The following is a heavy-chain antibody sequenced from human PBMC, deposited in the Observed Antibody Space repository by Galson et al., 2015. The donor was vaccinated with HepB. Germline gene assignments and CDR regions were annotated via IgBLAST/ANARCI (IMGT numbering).Heavy chain of an antibody. V-gene: IGHV3-23*01. D-gene: IGHD1-7*01. J-gene: IGHJ4*02. Sequence: SLRLSCAGSGFIFSGHGMPWVRQAPGKGLEWVSTISANARGTDYADTVKGRFTISRDNSRNTLYLQMNRIRVEDAAIYYCARRFLNSGTHDYWGQGTLVTVSS. CDR1: GFIFSGHG. CDR2: ISANARGT. CDR3: ARRFLNSGTHDY.